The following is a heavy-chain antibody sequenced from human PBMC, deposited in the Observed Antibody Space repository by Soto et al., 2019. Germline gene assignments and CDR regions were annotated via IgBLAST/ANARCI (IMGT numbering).Heavy chain of an antibody. V-gene: IGHV4-59*01. Sequence: PSETLSLTCTVSSASFSKYCWTWIRQPPGRGLEWIGYIYFNGNTKYNPSLEGRLTISIDTSKEEFSLKLTSVTAADAAVYYCASVTFGGIVLAHWGQGTLVTVSS. CDR1: SASFSKYC. CDR2: IYFNGNT. D-gene: IGHD3-16*01. J-gene: IGHJ4*02. CDR3: ASVTFGGIVLAH.